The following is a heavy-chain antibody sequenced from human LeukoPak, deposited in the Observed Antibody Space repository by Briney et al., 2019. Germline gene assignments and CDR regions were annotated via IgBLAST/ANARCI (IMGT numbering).Heavy chain of an antibody. Sequence: SETLSLTCTVSGGSINPYYWSWIRQPPGKGLEWIGYIYYSGVTNYNPSLKSRVTISVDTSKNQFSLKLSSVTAADTAVYYCARHLYGSGSYYLQIYYYYGMDVWGQGTTVTVSS. J-gene: IGHJ6*02. V-gene: IGHV4-59*08. CDR3: ARHLYGSGSYYLQIYYYYGMDV. D-gene: IGHD3-10*01. CDR2: IYYSGVT. CDR1: GGSINPYY.